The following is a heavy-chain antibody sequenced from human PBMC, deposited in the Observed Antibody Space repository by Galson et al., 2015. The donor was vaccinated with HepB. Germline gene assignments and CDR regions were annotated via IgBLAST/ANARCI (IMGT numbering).Heavy chain of an antibody. CDR3: AKGPSSGGYYYLQY. Sequence: SLRLSCAASGFIFSSYGMHWVRQAPGKGLEWVAVISNDGNNKYYTDSVKGRFTISRDNSKNTLFLQMNSLRPEDTAVYYCAKGPSSGGYYYLQYWGQGTLVTVSS. CDR2: ISNDGNNK. V-gene: IGHV3-30*18. D-gene: IGHD5-12*01. CDR1: GFIFSSYG. J-gene: IGHJ4*02.